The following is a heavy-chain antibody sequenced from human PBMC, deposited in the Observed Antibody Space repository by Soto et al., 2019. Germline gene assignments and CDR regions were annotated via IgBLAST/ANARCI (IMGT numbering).Heavy chain of an antibody. CDR1: GYTFTSYD. Sequence: ASVKVSCKASGYTFTSYDINWVRQATGQGLEWMGWMNPNSGNTGYAQKFQGRVTMTRNTSISTAYMELSSLRAEDTAVYYCAKDPEWELPKYYFDYWGQGTLVTVSS. V-gene: IGHV1-8*01. CDR2: MNPNSGNT. J-gene: IGHJ4*02. D-gene: IGHD1-26*01. CDR3: AKDPEWELPKYYFDY.